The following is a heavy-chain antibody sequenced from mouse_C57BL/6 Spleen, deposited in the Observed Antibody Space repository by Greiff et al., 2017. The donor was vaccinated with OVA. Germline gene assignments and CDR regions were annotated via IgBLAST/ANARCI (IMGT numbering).Heavy chain of an antibody. CDR1: GYSFTGYY. V-gene: IGHV1-42*01. J-gene: IGHJ2*01. CDR2: INPSTGGT. CDR3: ARRDYYGSSYNY. D-gene: IGHD1-1*01. Sequence: DVKLVESGPELVKPGASVKISCKASGYSFTGYYMNWVKQSPEKSLEWIGEINPSTGGTTYNQKFKAKATLTVDKSSSTAYMQLKSLTSEDSAVYYCARRDYYGSSYNYWGQGTTLTVSS.